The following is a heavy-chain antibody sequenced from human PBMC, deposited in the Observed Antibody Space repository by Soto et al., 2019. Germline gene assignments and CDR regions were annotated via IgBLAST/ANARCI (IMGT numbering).Heavy chain of an antibody. CDR2: IYSGGST. CDR3: ARGYDFWSGSPYYFDY. J-gene: IGHJ4*02. V-gene: IGHV3-53*01. Sequence: PGGSLRLSCAASGFTVSSNYMSWVRQAPGEGLEWVSVIYSGGSTYYADSVKGRFTISRDNSKNTLYLQMNGLRAEDTAVYYCARGYDFWSGSPYYFDYWGQGTLVTVSS. D-gene: IGHD3-3*01. CDR1: GFTVSSNY.